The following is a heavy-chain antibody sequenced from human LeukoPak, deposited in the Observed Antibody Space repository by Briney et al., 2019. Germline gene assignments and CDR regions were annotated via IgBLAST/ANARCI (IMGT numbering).Heavy chain of an antibody. CDR2: IKGDGSHT. J-gene: IGHJ5*01. D-gene: IGHD3-9*01. Sequence: GSLRLSCAASGFTFSNYWMHWVRQAPGKGLVWVSRIKGDGSHTIYADSVKGRFTVSRDNAKNTLYLQMKSLRAEDTAVYYCVRDWDHFDFDSWGLGTLVTVSS. CDR3: VRDWDHFDFDS. V-gene: IGHV3-74*01. CDR1: GFTFSNYW.